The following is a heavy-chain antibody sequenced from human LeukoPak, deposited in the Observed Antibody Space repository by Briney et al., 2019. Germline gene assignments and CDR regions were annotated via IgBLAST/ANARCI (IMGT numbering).Heavy chain of an antibody. Sequence: ASVKVSCKTSGYAFTDYYVHWVRQAPGLGLEWMGIINPLRGITIYAQKFQGRVTMTTDTSTSTVYMDLSSLTSADTAVYYCTRTMEYRPVAGLKEKWFDPWGQGTLVTVSS. CDR1: GYAFTDYY. V-gene: IGHV1-46*01. J-gene: IGHJ5*02. D-gene: IGHD6-19*01. CDR3: TRTMEYRPVAGLKEKWFDP. CDR2: INPLRGIT.